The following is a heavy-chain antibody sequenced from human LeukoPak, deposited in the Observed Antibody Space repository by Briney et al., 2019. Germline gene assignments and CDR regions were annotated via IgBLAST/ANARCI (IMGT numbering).Heavy chain of an antibody. J-gene: IGHJ4*02. V-gene: IGHV4-39*07. Sequence: PSETLSLTCTVSGGSISSSSYYWGWIRQPPGKGLEWIGSIYYSGSTYYNPSLKSRVTISVDTSKNQFSLKLSSVTAADTAVYYCARVGTSIAAAGTLDYWGQGTLVTVSS. D-gene: IGHD6-13*01. CDR1: GGSISSSSYY. CDR3: ARVGTSIAAAGTLDY. CDR2: IYYSGST.